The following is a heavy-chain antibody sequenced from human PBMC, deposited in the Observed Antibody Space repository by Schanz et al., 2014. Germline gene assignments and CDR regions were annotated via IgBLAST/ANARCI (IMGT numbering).Heavy chain of an antibody. Sequence: QVQLVESGGGVVQPGRSLRLSCAASGFTFNSYAFHWVRQAPGKGLEWVALISYDGNTKYYADSVKGRFTISRDNSKNTLYLQMNSLRADDTAVYYCARGLLVSHYDFWSGNDYWGQGTLVTVSS. CDR1: GFTFNSYA. D-gene: IGHD3-3*01. J-gene: IGHJ4*02. CDR3: ARGLLVSHYDFWSGNDY. V-gene: IGHV3-30-3*01. CDR2: ISYDGNTK.